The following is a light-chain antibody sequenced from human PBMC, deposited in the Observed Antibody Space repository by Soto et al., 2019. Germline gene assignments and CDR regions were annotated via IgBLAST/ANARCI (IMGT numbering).Light chain of an antibody. CDR3: QQSYSTPSV. V-gene: IGKV1-39*01. CDR1: QSISSY. J-gene: IGKJ3*01. Sequence: DIQMTQSLSSLSASVGDRVTITCRASQSISSYLNWYQQKPGKAPKLLIYAASSLQSGVPSRFSGSGSGTDFTLTISSLQPEDFATYYCQQSYSTPSVFGPGTKVDI. CDR2: AAS.